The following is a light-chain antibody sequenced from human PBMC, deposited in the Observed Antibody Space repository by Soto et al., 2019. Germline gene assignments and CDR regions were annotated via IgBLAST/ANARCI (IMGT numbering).Light chain of an antibody. CDR1: QTISNW. CDR3: QQYNSYS. Sequence: IQMTQSPSTLSASVGDRVTITCRASQTISNWLAWYQQKPGKAPKLLIYKASTLESGVPSRFSGSGSGTEFTLTISSLQPDDFATYYCQQYNSYSFGQGTKVDIK. V-gene: IGKV1-5*03. CDR2: KAS. J-gene: IGKJ1*01.